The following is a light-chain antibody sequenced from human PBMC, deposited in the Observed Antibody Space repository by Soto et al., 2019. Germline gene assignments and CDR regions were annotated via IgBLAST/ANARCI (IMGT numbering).Light chain of an antibody. CDR2: GAS. Sequence: EIVMTQSPATLSVSPGERATLSCRASQSVSSNLAWYQQKPGQAPRLLIYGASTRATGIPARFSGSGSGTEFTLTISSLQSEDFAVYSCQQCNNWPPLTFGGGTKVDIK. CDR3: QQCNNWPPLT. CDR1: QSVSSN. J-gene: IGKJ4*01. V-gene: IGKV3-15*01.